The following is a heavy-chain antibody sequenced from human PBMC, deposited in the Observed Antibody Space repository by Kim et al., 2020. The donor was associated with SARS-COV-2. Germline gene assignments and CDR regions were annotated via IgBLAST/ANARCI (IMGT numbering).Heavy chain of an antibody. V-gene: IGHV4-59*01. D-gene: IGHD3-10*01. CDR2: IYYSGST. CDR1: GGSISIYY. CDR3: ARDMVRGSFDP. J-gene: IGHJ5*02. Sequence: SETLSLTCTVSGGSISIYYWSWIRQPPGKGLEWIGYIYYSGSTNYNPSLKSRVTISVDTSKNQFSLKLSSVTAADTAVYYCARDMVRGSFDPWGQGTLVTVSS.